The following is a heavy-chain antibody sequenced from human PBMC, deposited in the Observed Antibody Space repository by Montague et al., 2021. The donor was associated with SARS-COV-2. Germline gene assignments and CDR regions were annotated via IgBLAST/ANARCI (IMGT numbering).Heavy chain of an antibody. CDR3: ARGNSSGSGCYYYYGMDV. J-gene: IGHJ6*02. Sequence: SETLSLTCAVYGGSFSGYYWSWIRQPPGRGLEWIGETNDSGRTNYNPSLKGRVTISVDTSKNQFSLRLSSVTAAETAVYYCARGNSSGSGCYYYYGMDVWGQGTTVTVSS. CDR1: GGSFSGYY. V-gene: IGHV4-34*01. CDR2: TNDSGRT. D-gene: IGHD3-22*01.